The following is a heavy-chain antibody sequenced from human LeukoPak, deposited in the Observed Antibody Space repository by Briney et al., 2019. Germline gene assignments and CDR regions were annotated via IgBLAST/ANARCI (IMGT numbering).Heavy chain of an antibody. D-gene: IGHD6-19*01. CDR3: ARLIAVAGLGIYYFDY. V-gene: IGHV1-8*02. J-gene: IGHJ4*02. Sequence: ASVKVSCKASGGTFSSYTINWVRQATGQGLEWMGWMNPNSGNTGYAQKFQGRVTMTRNTSISTAYMELSSLRSEDTAVYYCARLIAVAGLGIYYFDYWGQGTLVTVSS. CDR1: GGTFSSYT. CDR2: MNPNSGNT.